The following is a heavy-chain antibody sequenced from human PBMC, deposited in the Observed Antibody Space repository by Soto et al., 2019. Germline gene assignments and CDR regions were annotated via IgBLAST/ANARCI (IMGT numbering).Heavy chain of an antibody. CDR1: GYTLNEVA. D-gene: IGHD4-17*01. J-gene: IGHJ5*02. CDR2: FDPDEAET. V-gene: IGHV1-24*01. CDR3: TTYHGDYNFDH. Sequence: QVQLVQSGAEVKKPGASVKVSCKVSGYTLNEVAMHWVRQAPGKGLEWLGGFDPDEAETIYAQHFQGRVTMTEDTSTETVYMELSSLRSEDTALYFCTTYHGDYNFDHWGQGTLVPVSS.